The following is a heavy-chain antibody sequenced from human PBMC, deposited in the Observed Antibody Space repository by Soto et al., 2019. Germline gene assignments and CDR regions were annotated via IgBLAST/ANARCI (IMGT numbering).Heavy chain of an antibody. J-gene: IGHJ4*02. Sequence: GGSLRLSCVAPGFTFSNYVMSWVRQAPGKGLECVAAIAGNGGILYYTDSVKGRFSISRDNSKNTLHLQMNSLRAEDTAVYYCARRQSFSFDSWGQGILVTVSS. CDR3: ARRQSFSFDS. CDR1: GFTFSNYV. D-gene: IGHD6-19*01. CDR2: IAGNGGIL. V-gene: IGHV3-23*01.